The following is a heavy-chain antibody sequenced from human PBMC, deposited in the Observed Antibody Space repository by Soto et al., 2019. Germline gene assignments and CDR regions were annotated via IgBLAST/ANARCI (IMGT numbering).Heavy chain of an antibody. V-gene: IGHV2-26*01. CDR1: VFSLTNPRMG. D-gene: IGHD6-13*01. Sequence: SGPTLVNPTETLTLTCTVSVFSLTNPRMGVSWIRQPPGRALEWLAHIFSNDEKSYTTSLKSRLTISKDTSKSQVVLTMTNMDPVDTATYYCARISRQQLVRWFDPWGQGTLVTVSS. J-gene: IGHJ5*02. CDR3: ARISRQQLVRWFDP. CDR2: IFSNDEK.